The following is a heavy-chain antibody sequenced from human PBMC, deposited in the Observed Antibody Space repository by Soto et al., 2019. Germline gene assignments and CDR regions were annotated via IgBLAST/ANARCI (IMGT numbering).Heavy chain of an antibody. CDR2: IYHSGST. CDR3: ARDQNGSGNYYTRYFDY. D-gene: IGHD3-10*01. V-gene: IGHV4-30-2*01. J-gene: IGHJ4*02. CDR1: GGSISSGGYS. Sequence: PSETLSLTCAVSGGSISSGGYSWGWIRQPPGKALEWIGYIYHSGSTNYNPSLKSRVTISVGKSKNQFSLNLSSVTAADTAVYYCARDQNGSGNYYTRYFDYWGQGTLVTVS.